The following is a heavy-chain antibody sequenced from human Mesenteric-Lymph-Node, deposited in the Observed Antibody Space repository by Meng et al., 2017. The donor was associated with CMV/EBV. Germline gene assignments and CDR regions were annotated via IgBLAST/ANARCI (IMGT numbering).Heavy chain of an antibody. Sequence: LSCAVYGGPFSAYYWNWIRQPPGKGLEWIGEINHSGRTKCNPSLKSRVSRSIDTSRNQFSLKLRFVTAADTAVYYCARDRATTGIWGQGTMVTVSS. J-gene: IGHJ3*02. CDR3: ARDRATTGI. D-gene: IGHD4-17*01. CDR2: INHSGRT. V-gene: IGHV4-34*01. CDR1: GGPFSAYY.